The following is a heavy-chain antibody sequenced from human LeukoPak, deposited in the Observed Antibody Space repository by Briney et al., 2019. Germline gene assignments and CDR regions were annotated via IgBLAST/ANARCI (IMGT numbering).Heavy chain of an antibody. CDR1: GFTFSSYA. D-gene: IGHD2-2*02. J-gene: IGHJ4*02. V-gene: IGHV3-23*01. Sequence: PGGSLRLSCAASGFTFSSYAMSWVRQAPGKGLEWVSGISGSGGSTYYADSVKGRFTISRDNSKNTLYLQMNSLRAEDTAVYYCARGPSVVTAAITYWGQGTLVTVSS. CDR2: ISGSGGST. CDR3: ARGPSVVTAAITY.